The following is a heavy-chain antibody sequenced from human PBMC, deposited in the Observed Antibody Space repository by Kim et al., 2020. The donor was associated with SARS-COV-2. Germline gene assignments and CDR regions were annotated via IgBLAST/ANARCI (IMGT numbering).Heavy chain of an antibody. V-gene: IGHV4-39*01. Sequence: NPSRKSRVTISVDTSKNQFSLKLSSVTAADTAVYYCARFEYSSVGGFDYWGQGTLVTVSS. CDR3: ARFEYSSVGGFDY. J-gene: IGHJ4*02. D-gene: IGHD6-6*01.